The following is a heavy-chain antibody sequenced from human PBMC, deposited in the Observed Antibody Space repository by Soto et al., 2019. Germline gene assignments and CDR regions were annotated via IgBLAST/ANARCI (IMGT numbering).Heavy chain of an antibody. CDR2: IYYSGST. CDR1: GGSISSSSYY. Sequence: QLQLQESGPGLVKPSETLSLTCTVSGGSISSSSYYWGWIRQPPGKGLEWIGSIYYSGSTYYNPSLKSRVNISVDTSKNQFSLKLSSVTAADTAVYYCARLIFGVAATPSFDYWGQGTLVTVSS. CDR3: ARLIFGVAATPSFDY. D-gene: IGHD2-15*01. V-gene: IGHV4-39*01. J-gene: IGHJ4*02.